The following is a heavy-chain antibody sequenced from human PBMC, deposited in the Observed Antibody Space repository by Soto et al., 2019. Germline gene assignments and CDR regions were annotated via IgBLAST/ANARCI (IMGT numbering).Heavy chain of an antibody. CDR3: ARHKYSSGWRPTYFDY. D-gene: IGHD6-19*01. CDR1: GGAISSYY. V-gene: IGHV4-59*01. J-gene: IGHJ4*02. Sequence: PSETLSLTCPVSGGAISSYYWSWILQPPGKGLEWIGYIYYSGSTNYNPSLKSRVTISVDTSKNQFSLKLSSVTAADTAVYYCARHKYSSGWRPTYFDYCGQGTLVTSPQ. CDR2: IYYSGST.